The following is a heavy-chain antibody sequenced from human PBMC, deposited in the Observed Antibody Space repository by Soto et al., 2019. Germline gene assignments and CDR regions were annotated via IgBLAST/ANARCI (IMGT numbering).Heavy chain of an antibody. CDR1: GFTFSSYG. Sequence: PGGSLRLSCAASGFTFSSYGMHWVRQAPGKGLEWVAVISYDGSNKYYADSVKGRFTISRDNSKNTLYLQMNSLRAEDTAVYYCANAYCGGDCYHDYWGKGTLVTVSS. V-gene: IGHV3-30*18. D-gene: IGHD2-21*02. J-gene: IGHJ4*02. CDR2: ISYDGSNK. CDR3: ANAYCGGDCYHDY.